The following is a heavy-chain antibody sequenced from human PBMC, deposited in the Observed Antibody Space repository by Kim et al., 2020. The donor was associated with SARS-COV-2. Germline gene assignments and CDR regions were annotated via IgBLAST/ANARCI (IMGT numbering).Heavy chain of an antibody. J-gene: IGHJ2*01. CDR2: IYYSGST. V-gene: IGHV4-59*13. CDR3: ARAPEYPANWYFDL. CDR1: GGSISSYY. Sequence: SETLSLTCTVSGGSISSYYWSWIRQPPGKGLEWIGYIYYSGSTNYNPSLKSRVTISVDTSKNQFSLKLSSVTAADTAVYYCARAPEYPANWYFDLWGRGTLVTVSS.